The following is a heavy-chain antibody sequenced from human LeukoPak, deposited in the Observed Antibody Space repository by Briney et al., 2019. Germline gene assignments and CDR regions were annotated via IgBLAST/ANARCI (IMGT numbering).Heavy chain of an antibody. CDR2: ISGSGGST. CDR3: AKVQVGARTPYYFDY. Sequence: PGGSLRLSCAASGFTVSSNYMSWVRQAPGKGLEWVSAISGSGGSTYYADSVKGRFTISRDNSKNTLYLQMNSLRAEDTAVYYCAKVQVGARTPYYFDYWGQGTLVTVSS. V-gene: IGHV3-23*01. J-gene: IGHJ4*02. CDR1: GFTVSSNY. D-gene: IGHD1-26*01.